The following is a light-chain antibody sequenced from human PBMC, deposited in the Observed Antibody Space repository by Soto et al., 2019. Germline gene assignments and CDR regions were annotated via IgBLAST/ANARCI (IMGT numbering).Light chain of an antibody. V-gene: IGKV2-30*02. Sequence: DVVMTQSPLSLPVTLGQPASVSCRSSQSLVHSDGNTYLTWFQQRPGQSPRRLIYKVSNRDSGVPDRFSGSGSGTDFTLSVSRVEAEDVGVYYCMQSEHWPYTFGQGTKLEIK. CDR2: KVS. CDR1: QSLVHSDGNTY. J-gene: IGKJ2*01. CDR3: MQSEHWPYT.